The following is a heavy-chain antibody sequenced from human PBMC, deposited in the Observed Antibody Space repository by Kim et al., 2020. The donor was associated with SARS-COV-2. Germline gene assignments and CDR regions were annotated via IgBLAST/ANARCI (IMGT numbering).Heavy chain of an antibody. V-gene: IGHV3-15*01. CDR3: TVVVSHHMRVSRYYYYGMDV. Sequence: GGSLRLSCAASGFTFSNAWMSWVRQAPGKGLEWVGRIKSKTDGGTTDYAAPVKGRFTISRDDSKNTLYLQMNSLKTEDTAVYYCTVVVSHHMRVSRYYYYGMDVWGQGTTVTVSS. D-gene: IGHD2-2*01. CDR1: GFTFSNAW. J-gene: IGHJ6*02. CDR2: IKSKTDGGTT.